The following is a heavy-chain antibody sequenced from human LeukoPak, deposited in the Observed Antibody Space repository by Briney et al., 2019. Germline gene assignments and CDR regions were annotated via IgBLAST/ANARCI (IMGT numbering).Heavy chain of an antibody. CDR3: AKGAYDYVELGYFDY. Sequence: GGSLRLSCAASGFSFSNYAMSWVRQAPGKGLEWVSLIVSSSGSTFYADSVKGRFTISRDNSKDTLYLQMNSLRAEDTAVYYCAKGAYDYVELGYFDYWGQGTLVTVSS. CDR2: IVSSSGST. J-gene: IGHJ4*02. V-gene: IGHV3-23*01. CDR1: GFSFSNYA. D-gene: IGHD5-12*01.